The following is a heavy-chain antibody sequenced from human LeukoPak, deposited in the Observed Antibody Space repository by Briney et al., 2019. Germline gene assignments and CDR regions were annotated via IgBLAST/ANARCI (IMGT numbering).Heavy chain of an antibody. CDR2: ISTSSSTI. V-gene: IGHV3-48*01. Sequence: GGSLRLSCAASGFTFSMYTMNWVRQAPGKGLEWASYISTSSSTIYYADSVKGRFIISRDNSKNTLYVQMNSLRAEDTAVYYCARGALYYMDVWGKGTTVTISS. CDR3: ARGALYYMDV. J-gene: IGHJ6*03. CDR1: GFTFSMYT.